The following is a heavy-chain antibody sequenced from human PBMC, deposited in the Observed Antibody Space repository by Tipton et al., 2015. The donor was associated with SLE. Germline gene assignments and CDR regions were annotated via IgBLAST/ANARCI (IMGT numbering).Heavy chain of an antibody. D-gene: IGHD3-10*01. Sequence: TLSLTCTVSGGSISSGGHYWSWIRQHPGKGVEWIGYISYSGTPYYNPSFKSRVSMSLDTSMNQFSLNLSSVTAADTAVYFCARGVIRGKSFNSWCQGTLVTVSS. V-gene: IGHV4-31*03. CDR1: GGSISSGGHY. CDR3: ARGVIRGKSFNS. J-gene: IGHJ5*02. CDR2: ISYSGTP.